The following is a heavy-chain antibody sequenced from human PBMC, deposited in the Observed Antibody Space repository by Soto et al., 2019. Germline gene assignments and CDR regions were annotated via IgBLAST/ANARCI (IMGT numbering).Heavy chain of an antibody. V-gene: IGHV1-2*04. CDR2: INPNSGGT. D-gene: IGHD3-10*01. CDR1: GYTFTGYY. CDR3: AREPYYYGSGSYFYYGMDV. Sequence: ASVKVSCKASGYTFTGYYMHWVRQAPGQGLEWMGWINPNSGGTNYAQKFQGWVTMTRDTSISTAYMELSRLRSDDTAVYYCAREPYYYGSGSYFYYGMDVWGQGTTVTVSS. J-gene: IGHJ6*02.